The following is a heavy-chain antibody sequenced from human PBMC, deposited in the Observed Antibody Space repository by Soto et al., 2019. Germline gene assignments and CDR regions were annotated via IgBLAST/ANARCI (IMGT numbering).Heavy chain of an antibody. CDR3: AADTKYGDYIPTDAFDI. V-gene: IGHV1-58*01. Sequence: QMQLVQSGPEVKKPGTSVKVSCKASGFTFTSSAVQWVRQARGQRLEWIGWIVVGSGNTNYAQKFQARVTITRDMFTSTAYMELSSLRSEDTAVYYCAADTKYGDYIPTDAFDIWGQGTMVTVSS. CDR2: IVVGSGNT. CDR1: GFTFTSSA. D-gene: IGHD4-17*01. J-gene: IGHJ3*02.